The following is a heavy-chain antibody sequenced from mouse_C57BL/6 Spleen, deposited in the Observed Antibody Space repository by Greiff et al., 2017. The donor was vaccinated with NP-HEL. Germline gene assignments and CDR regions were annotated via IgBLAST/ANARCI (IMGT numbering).Heavy chain of an antibody. J-gene: IGHJ4*01. CDR3: ARLGRGGYAMDY. Sequence: EVHLVESGGDLVKPGGSLKLSCAASGFTFSSYGMSWVRQTPDKRLEWVATISSGGSYTYYPDSVKGRFTISRDNAKNTLYLQMSSLKSEDTAMYYCARLGRGGYAMDYWGQGTSVTVSS. V-gene: IGHV5-6*01. D-gene: IGHD4-1*01. CDR1: GFTFSSYG. CDR2: ISSGGSYT.